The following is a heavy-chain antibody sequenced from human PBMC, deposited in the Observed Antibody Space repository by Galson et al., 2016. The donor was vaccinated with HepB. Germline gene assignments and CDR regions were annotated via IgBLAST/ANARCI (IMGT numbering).Heavy chain of an antibody. J-gene: IGHJ5*02. CDR2: ISYDGSST. D-gene: IGHD3-22*01. CDR1: GFTFSSYG. V-gene: IGHV3-30*03. Sequence: SLRLSCAASGFTFSSYGMHWVRQAPDKGLEWVAMISYDGSSTNYAAFAKGRFTISRDNTKNTLNLQMNSLTAEDTAVYYCARGTASSGSPNWFDPWGQG. CDR3: ARGTASSGSPNWFDP.